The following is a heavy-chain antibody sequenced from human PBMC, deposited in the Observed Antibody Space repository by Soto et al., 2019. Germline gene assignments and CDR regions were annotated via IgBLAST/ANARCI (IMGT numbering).Heavy chain of an antibody. Sequence: QVQLVESGGGAVQPGESLRLSCVASGFAFTYYAMHWVRQAPGKGLESVAVMSSDGSKIHHTDSVKGRFTISRDNSKNTLYLQMNSLRNEDTAVYFCAKDEGVGGTLGLFDYWGQGTLVSVSS. V-gene: IGHV3-30*18. J-gene: IGHJ4*02. CDR3: AKDEGVGGTLGLFDY. CDR2: MSSDGSKI. D-gene: IGHD1-26*01. CDR1: GFAFTYYA.